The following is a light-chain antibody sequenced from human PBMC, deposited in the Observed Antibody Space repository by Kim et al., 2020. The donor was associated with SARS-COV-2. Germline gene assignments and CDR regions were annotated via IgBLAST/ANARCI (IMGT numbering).Light chain of an antibody. CDR2: EVT. Sequence: QSALTQPASVSGSPVQSITISCTGTSSDVGSYNVVSWYQQHPGKAPKLMIFEVTKRPSGVSNRFSGSKSGNTASLTTSGLQAEDEADYYCCSYAISSTYVFGTGTKVT. V-gene: IGLV2-23*02. J-gene: IGLJ1*01. CDR1: SSDVGSYNV. CDR3: CSYAISSTYV.